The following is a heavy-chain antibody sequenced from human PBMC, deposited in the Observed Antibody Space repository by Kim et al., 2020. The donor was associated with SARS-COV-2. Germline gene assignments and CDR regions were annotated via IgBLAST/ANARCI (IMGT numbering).Heavy chain of an antibody. D-gene: IGHD3-16*02. J-gene: IGHJ4*02. Sequence: KRRITISADTSKNQFSLKLSSVTAADTAVYYCARATMITFGGVIDHFDYWGQGTLVTVSS. CDR3: ARATMITFGGVIDHFDY. V-gene: IGHV4-31*02.